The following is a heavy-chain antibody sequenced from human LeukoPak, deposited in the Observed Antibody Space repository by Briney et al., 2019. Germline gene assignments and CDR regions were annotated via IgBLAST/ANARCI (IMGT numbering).Heavy chain of an antibody. CDR3: ARNGGSYTFDI. D-gene: IGHD1-26*01. CDR2: IYYSGST. CDR1: GGSISTYY. J-gene: IGHJ3*02. V-gene: IGHV4-59*01. Sequence: SETLSLTCTVSGGSISTYYWSRIRQPPGKGLEWIGYIYYSGSTNYNPSLKSRVTISVDTSKNQFSLKLSSVTAADTAVYYCARNGGSYTFDIWGQGTMVTVSS.